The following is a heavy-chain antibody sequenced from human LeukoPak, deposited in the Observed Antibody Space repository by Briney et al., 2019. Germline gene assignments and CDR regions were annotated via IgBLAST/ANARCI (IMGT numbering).Heavy chain of an antibody. CDR1: GGTFSSYA. D-gene: IGHD6-6*01. CDR3: ARFGRGYSSSSGGMEV. J-gene: IGHJ6*04. Sequence: SVKVSCKASGGTFSSYAISWVRQAPGQGLEWMGKIIPIFGTANYTQQFQGRVTITTDEYTSTAYMELSSLRSEDTAVYYCARFGRGYSSSSGGMEVWGKGTTVTVSS. V-gene: IGHV1-69*05. CDR2: IIPIFGTA.